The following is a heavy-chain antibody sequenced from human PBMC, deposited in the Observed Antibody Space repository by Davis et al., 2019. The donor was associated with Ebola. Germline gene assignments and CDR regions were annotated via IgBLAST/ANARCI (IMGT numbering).Heavy chain of an antibody. Sequence: GESLKISCAASGFTFSSYGMHWVRQAPGKGLEWVAVIWYDGSNKYYADSVKGRFTISRDNFKNTLYLQMNSLRAEDTAVYYCARDNPYYDFWSGYYLSYYGMDVWGQGTTVTVSS. V-gene: IGHV3-33*01. CDR2: IWYDGSNK. CDR1: GFTFSSYG. J-gene: IGHJ6*02. D-gene: IGHD3-3*01. CDR3: ARDNPYYDFWSGYYLSYYGMDV.